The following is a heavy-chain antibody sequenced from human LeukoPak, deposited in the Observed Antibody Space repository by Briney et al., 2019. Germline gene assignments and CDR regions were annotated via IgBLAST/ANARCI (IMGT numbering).Heavy chain of an antibody. CDR1: GFTFSNYG. CDR2: IWYDGRDK. D-gene: IGHD3-16*01. V-gene: IGHV3-33*01. CDR3: ARPVVLGAYLRGAYYFDS. J-gene: IGHJ4*02. Sequence: GRSLRLSCAASGFTFSNYGMHWVRQTPGKGLEWVAVIWYDGRDKYHADSVKGRFTISRDNSKNTLYLQMNSLRVEDTAVYYCARPVVLGAYLRGAYYFDSWGQGTLVTVSS.